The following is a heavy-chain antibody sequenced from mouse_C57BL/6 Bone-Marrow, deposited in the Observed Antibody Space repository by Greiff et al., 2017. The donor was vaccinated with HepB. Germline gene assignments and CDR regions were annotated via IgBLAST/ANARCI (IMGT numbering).Heavy chain of an antibody. CDR3: AIDLTGTGFAY. CDR1: GFTFSDFY. D-gene: IGHD4-1*01. Sequence: EVKLMESGGGLVQSGRSLRLSCATSGFTFSDFYMEWVRQAPGKGLEWIAASSNKANDYTTEYSASVKGRFIVSRDTSQSILYLQMNALRAEDTAIYYCAIDLTGTGFAYWGQGTLVTVSA. CDR2: SSNKANDYTT. J-gene: IGHJ3*01. V-gene: IGHV7-1*01.